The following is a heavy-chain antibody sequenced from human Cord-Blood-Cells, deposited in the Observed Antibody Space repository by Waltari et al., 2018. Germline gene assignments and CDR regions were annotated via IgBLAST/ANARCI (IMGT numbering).Heavy chain of an antibody. CDR2: MNDSGGNT. CDR1: GYTFTSYD. J-gene: IGHJ4*02. D-gene: IGHD6-13*01. Sequence: QVQLVQSGAEVKKPGASVKVSCKAAGYTFTSYDINRGRQANGQGLGWMGWMNDSGGNTGYARRFQGIVTMTSNTSISTAYMELSSLGSEDSAVYYCARGGIAAAGVLFDYWGQGTLVTVSS. CDR3: ARGGIAAAGVLFDY. V-gene: IGHV1-8*01.